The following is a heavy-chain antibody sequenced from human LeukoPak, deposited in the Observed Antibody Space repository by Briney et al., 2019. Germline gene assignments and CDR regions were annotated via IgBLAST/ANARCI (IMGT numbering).Heavy chain of an antibody. D-gene: IGHD4/OR15-4a*01. J-gene: IGHJ4*02. CDR1: GYSFTVDY. CDR2: IKPDSGAT. V-gene: IGHV1-2*02. Sequence: ASLTLSCKPSGYSFTVDYLHWVRQAPGQGLEWMGWIKPDSGATTFAQNFQGRVTITSDRSMNTAYREWSRLTSVDTAMYYCALHHDYGPDYSGQGALVTVSA. CDR3: ALHHDYGPDY.